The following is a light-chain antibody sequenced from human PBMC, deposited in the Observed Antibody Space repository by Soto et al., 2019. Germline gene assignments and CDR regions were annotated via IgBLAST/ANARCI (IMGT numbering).Light chain of an antibody. Sequence: DIVMTQSPDSLAVSLGERATINGKSSQSVLYSSNNKNYLAWYQQRPGQPPKLLIYWASTRESGVPDRFSGSGSGTDVTLTITSLQAEDVAVYYCQQYESTPPTFGQGTNLEIK. CDR2: WAS. V-gene: IGKV4-1*01. J-gene: IGKJ2*01. CDR3: QQYESTPPT. CDR1: QSVLYSSNNKNY.